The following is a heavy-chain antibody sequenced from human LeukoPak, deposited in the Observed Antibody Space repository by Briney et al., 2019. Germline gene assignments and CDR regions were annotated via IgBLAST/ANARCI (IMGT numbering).Heavy chain of an antibody. CDR3: ARGSGGLDY. CDR1: GDSVSRNSTA. J-gene: IGHJ4*02. Sequence: SQTLSLTCVISGDSVSRNSTAWNWIRQSPSRGLEWLGRTYYRSKWHKDYAVSVKSRVTIDPDTSKNQFSLQLNSVTPEDTSVYYCARGSGGLDYWGQGTLVTVSS. CDR2: TYYRSKWHK. D-gene: IGHD3-16*01. V-gene: IGHV6-1*01.